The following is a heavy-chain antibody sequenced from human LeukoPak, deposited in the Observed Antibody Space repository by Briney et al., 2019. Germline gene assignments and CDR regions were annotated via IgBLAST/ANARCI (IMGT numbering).Heavy chain of an antibody. D-gene: IGHD5-12*01. J-gene: IGHJ4*02. V-gene: IGHV3-30*02. CDR2: IRYDGSNK. CDR3: AKDHSPLWWLLDY. CDR1: GFTFSSYG. Sequence: GGSLRLSCAASGFTFSSYGMHWVRQAPGKGLEWVAFIRYDGSNKYYADSVKGRFTISRDNSKNTLYLQMNSLRAEDTAVYYCAKDHSPLWWLLDYWGQGTLVTVSS.